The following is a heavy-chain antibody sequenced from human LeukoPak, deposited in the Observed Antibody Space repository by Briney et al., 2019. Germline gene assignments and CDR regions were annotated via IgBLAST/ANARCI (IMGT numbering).Heavy chain of an antibody. CDR3: ARGDYYGSGSSV. Sequence: GGSLRLSCAASGFTFSSYAMHWVRQAPGKGLEWVAVISYDGSNKYYADSVKGRFTISRDNSKNTLYLQMNSLRAEDTAVYYCARGDYYGSGSSVWGQGTLITVSS. J-gene: IGHJ4*02. CDR1: GFTFSSYA. V-gene: IGHV3-30-3*01. D-gene: IGHD3-10*01. CDR2: ISYDGSNK.